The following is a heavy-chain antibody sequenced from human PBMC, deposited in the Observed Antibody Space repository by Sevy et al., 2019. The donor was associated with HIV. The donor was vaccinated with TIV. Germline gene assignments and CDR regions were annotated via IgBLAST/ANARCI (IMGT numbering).Heavy chain of an antibody. CDR2: IKQDGSEK. CDR1: GFTFSSYW. D-gene: IGHD5-12*01. J-gene: IGHJ6*03. CDR3: ARVVATAPARKHPNYYYYYMDV. V-gene: IGHV3-7*01. Sequence: GGSLRLSCAASGFTFSSYWMSWVRQAPGKGLEWVANIKQDGSEKYYVDSVKGRFTISRDNAKNSLYLQMNSLRAEDTAVYYCARVVATAPARKHPNYYYYYMDVWGKGTTVTVSS.